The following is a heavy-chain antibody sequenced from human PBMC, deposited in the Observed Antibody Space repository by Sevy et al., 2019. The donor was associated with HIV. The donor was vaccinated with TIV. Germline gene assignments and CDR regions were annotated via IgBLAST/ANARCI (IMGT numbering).Heavy chain of an antibody. J-gene: IGHJ4*02. Sequence: GGSLRLSCAASGFTFSDYWMTWVRQAPGKGLEWVANIKPDGSDKYYVDSLKGRFTISRDNAKNSLYLQMNNLRAEDTAIYYCARNKWQLNVFDYWGQRTLVTDSS. CDR3: ARNKWQLNVFDY. D-gene: IGHD5-12*01. CDR2: IKPDGSDK. CDR1: GFTFSDYW. V-gene: IGHV3-7*01.